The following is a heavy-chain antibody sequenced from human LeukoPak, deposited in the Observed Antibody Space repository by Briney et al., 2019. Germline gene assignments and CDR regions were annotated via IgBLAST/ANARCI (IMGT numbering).Heavy chain of an antibody. CDR3: AAFTILTGPSPSWP. CDR2: IYYSGST. J-gene: IGHJ5*02. V-gene: IGHV4-39*01. CDR1: GGSISSSSYY. Sequence: SETLSLTCTVSGGSISSSSYYWGWIRRPPGKGLEWIGSIYYSGSTYYNPSLKSRVTISVDTSKNQFSLKLSSVTAADTAVYYCAAFTILTGPSPSWPWGQGTLVTVSS. D-gene: IGHD3-9*01.